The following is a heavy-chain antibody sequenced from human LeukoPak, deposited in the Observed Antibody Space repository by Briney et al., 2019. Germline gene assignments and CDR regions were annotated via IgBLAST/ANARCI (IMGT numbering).Heavy chain of an antibody. CDR2: LVVGSGNT. CDR1: GFTFTSSA. V-gene: IGHV1-58*01. CDR3: AAVRHYYDSSGYPLFED. D-gene: IGHD3-22*01. J-gene: IGHJ4*02. Sequence: GTSVKVSCKASGFTFTSSAVQWVRQARGQRLEWIGWLVVGSGNTNYAQKFQERVTITRDMSTSTAYMELSSLRSEDTAVYCCAAVRHYYDSSGYPLFEDWGQGTLVTVSS.